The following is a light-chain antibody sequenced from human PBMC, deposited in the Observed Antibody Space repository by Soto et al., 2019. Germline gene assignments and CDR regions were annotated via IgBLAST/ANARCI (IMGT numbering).Light chain of an antibody. J-gene: IGLJ3*02. V-gene: IGLV2-14*01. Sequence: QSVLTQPASVSGSPGHSIIISCTGTSSDVGGYNYVSWYQQHPGKAPKVIIYEVSNRPSGVTDRFSASKSVNTASLTISGLPTEDEGDYYCSSYAARGTLVFGGGTKLTVL. CDR3: SSYAARGTLV. CDR1: SSDVGGYNY. CDR2: EVS.